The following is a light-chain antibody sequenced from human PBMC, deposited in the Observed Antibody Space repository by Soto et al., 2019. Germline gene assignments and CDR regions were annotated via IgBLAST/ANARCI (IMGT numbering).Light chain of an antibody. Sequence: DVQMIQSPSAMSASVGDRVTITCRASQAISRFVAWVQQKPGKAPERLIYDTSTLQVGVPSRFSGGGSGTEFPLAISGLQPDDSATYYCLQHNTYPYTFGQGTKLEIK. CDR1: QAISRF. CDR3: LQHNTYPYT. V-gene: IGKV1-17*03. CDR2: DTS. J-gene: IGKJ2*01.